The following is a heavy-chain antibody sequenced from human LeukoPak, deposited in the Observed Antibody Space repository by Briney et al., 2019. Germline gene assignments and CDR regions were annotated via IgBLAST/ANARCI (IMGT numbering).Heavy chain of an antibody. D-gene: IGHD3-3*01. CDR3: ASTISTSPGWFDP. Sequence: SQTLCLTCTVSGGSISSGDYYWSWIRQPPGKGLEWIGYIYYSGSTYYNPSLKSRVTISVDTSKNQFSLKLSSVTAAVTAVCYCASTISTSPGWFDPWGQGTLVTVSS. V-gene: IGHV4-30-4*08. CDR1: GGSISSGDYY. J-gene: IGHJ5*02. CDR2: IYYSGST.